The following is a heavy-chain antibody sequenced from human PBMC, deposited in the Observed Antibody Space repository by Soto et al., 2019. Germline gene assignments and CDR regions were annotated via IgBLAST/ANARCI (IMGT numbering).Heavy chain of an antibody. CDR3: ARVVGYCSGGSCYSLYYFDY. D-gene: IGHD2-15*01. V-gene: IGHV1-18*01. CDR1: GYTFTSYG. Sequence: QVQLVQSGAEVKKPGASVKVSGKASGYTFTSYGISWVRQAPGQGLEWMGWISAYNGNTNYAQKLQGRVTMTTDTSTSTAYMELRSLRSDDTAVYYRARVVGYCSGGSCYSLYYFDYWGQGTLVTVSS. CDR2: ISAYNGNT. J-gene: IGHJ4*02.